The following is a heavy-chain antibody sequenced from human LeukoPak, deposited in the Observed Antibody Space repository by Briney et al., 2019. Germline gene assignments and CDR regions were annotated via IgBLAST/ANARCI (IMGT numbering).Heavy chain of an antibody. V-gene: IGHV3-7*01. CDR2: IKNDGSET. D-gene: IGHD4-17*01. CDR3: AKIGDDFGDYFDY. J-gene: IGHJ4*02. Sequence: GGSLRLSCAASGFTFSSYSMNWVRQAPGKGLEWVANIKNDGSETAYVGSVRGRFTISRDNAKNSLYLQMNSLRAEDTAVYYCAKIGDDFGDYFDYWGQGTLVTVSS. CDR1: GFTFSSYS.